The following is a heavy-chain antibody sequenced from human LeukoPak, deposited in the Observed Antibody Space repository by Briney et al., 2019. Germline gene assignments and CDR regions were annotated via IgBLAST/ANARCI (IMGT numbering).Heavy chain of an antibody. V-gene: IGHV4-59*01. CDR3: ARLWFGESTRDAFDI. CDR1: GGSISSYN. D-gene: IGHD3-10*01. J-gene: IGHJ3*02. CDR2: IYYSGSS. Sequence: VKTSETLSLTCTVYGGSISSYNWSSIRQPPGKGLDWIGYIYYSGSSNYNPSLKSRVTISVDTSKNQFSLKLSSVTAADTAVYYCARLWFGESTRDAFDIWGQGTMVTVSS.